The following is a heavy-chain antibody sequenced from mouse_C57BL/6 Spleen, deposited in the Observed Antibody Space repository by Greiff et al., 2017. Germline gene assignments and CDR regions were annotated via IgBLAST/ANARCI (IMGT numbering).Heavy chain of an antibody. CDR3: ARRGKTAQAEDYFDY. CDR2: FHPYNDDT. D-gene: IGHD3-2*02. CDR1: GYTFTTYP. J-gene: IGHJ2*01. V-gene: IGHV1-47*01. Sequence: QVQLKQSGAELVKPGASVKMSCKASGYTFTTYPIEWMKQNHGKSLEWIGNFHPYNDDTKYNEKFKGKATLTVEKSSSTVYLELSRLTSDDSAVYYCARRGKTAQAEDYFDYWGQGTTLTVSS.